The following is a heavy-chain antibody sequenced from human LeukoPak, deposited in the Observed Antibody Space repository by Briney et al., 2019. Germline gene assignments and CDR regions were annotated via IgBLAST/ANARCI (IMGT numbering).Heavy chain of an antibody. CDR3: ARGFLGDYFGSGSYYVFDY. J-gene: IGHJ4*02. CDR1: GVSISSSNSY. D-gene: IGHD3-10*01. V-gene: IGHV4-39*01. Sequence: SETLSLTCTVSGVSISSSNSYWGWIRQPPGKGLEWIGSIYYSGNTYYNASLKSQVSISIDTSKNQFSLRLTSVAAADTAVYYCARGFLGDYFGSGSYYVFDYWGQGTLVTVSS. CDR2: IYYSGNT.